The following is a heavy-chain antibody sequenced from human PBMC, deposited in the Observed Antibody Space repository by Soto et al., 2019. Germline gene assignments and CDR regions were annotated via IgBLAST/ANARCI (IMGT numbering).Heavy chain of an antibody. CDR3: ARSMVRGNNDY. CDR2: ISYDGSNK. J-gene: IGHJ4*02. CDR1: GFTFSSYA. V-gene: IGHV3-30-3*01. D-gene: IGHD3-10*01. Sequence: GGSLRLSCAASGFTFSSYAMHWVRQAPGKGLEWVAVISYDGSNKYYADSVKGRFTISRDNSKNTLYLQMNSLRAEDTAVYYCARSMVRGNNDYWGQGTLVTVSS.